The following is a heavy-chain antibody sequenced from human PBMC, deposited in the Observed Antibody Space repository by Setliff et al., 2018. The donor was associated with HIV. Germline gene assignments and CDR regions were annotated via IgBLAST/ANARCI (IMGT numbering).Heavy chain of an antibody. CDR1: GYSINTAYY. Sequence: SETLSLTCSVSGYSINTAYYWGWIRQSPGKGLEWIGGFHHSGSTHYNPSLKSRVTISGQTSNNQFSLQLTSVTAADTAVYYCARHDCGGDCSINWFDPWGQGTLVTVSS. J-gene: IGHJ5*02. V-gene: IGHV4-38-2*01. CDR3: ARHDCGGDCSINWFDP. CDR2: FHHSGST. D-gene: IGHD2-21*02.